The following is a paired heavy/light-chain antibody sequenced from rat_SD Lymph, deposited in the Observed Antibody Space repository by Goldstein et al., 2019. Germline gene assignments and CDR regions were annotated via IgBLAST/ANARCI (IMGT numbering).Light chain of an antibody. V-gene: IGKV2S16*01. CDR1: KSLVYKDGKTY. CDR3: QQVREYPLT. Sequence: DIVMTQGVLPNPVPSGESASITCRSSKSLVYKDGKTYLNWFLQRPGQSPQLLTYWMSTRASGVSDRFSGSGSGTYFTLKISRVRAEDAGVYYCQQVREYPLTFGSGTKLEIK. J-gene: IGKJ5*01. CDR2: WMS.
Heavy chain of an antibody. CDR1: GFTFSSYG. J-gene: IGHJ2*01. Sequence: VQLVESGGGLVQPGKSLKLSCSASGFTFSSYGMHWIRQAPGKGLDWVAYISSSSGTVYADAVKGRFTISRDNAKNTLYLQLNSLKSEDTAIYYCAKNGPLEDWGQGVMVTVSS. D-gene: IGHD3-5*01. CDR2: ISSSSGT. CDR3: AKNGPLED. V-gene: IGHV5-62*01.